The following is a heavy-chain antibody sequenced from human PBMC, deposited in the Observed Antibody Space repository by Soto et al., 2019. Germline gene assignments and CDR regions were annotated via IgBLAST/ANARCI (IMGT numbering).Heavy chain of an antibody. D-gene: IGHD2-2*01. J-gene: IGHJ4*02. CDR1: GFIPSSYA. V-gene: IGHV3-23*01. CDR2: ISGIGSAT. CDR3: AKAAIMVTSSFNYFDF. Sequence: GARRPSCVVSGFIPSSYAMSWVRQAQGKGLEWVSGISGIGSATSYADSVKGRFTISRDNSKNTPYLQMNSLSDEDRAIYYPAKAAIMVTSSFNYFDFRGQGALVTVSS.